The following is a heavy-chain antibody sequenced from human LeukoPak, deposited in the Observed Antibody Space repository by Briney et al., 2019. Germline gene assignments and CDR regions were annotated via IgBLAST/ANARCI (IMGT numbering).Heavy chain of an antibody. CDR3: ARDTGKTGTYVWGNHCHY. V-gene: IGHV1-46*01. CDR2: INPSDGDT. CDR1: GYTFTSYY. Sequence: ASVKVSCKASGYTFTSYYIHWVRQAPGQGPEWMGIINPSDGDTSYAQKFQGRVTMTRDTSTSTVYIEMSSLRSEDTAVYYCARDTGKTGTYVWGNHCHYWGQKILVTVSS. J-gene: IGHJ4*02. D-gene: IGHD3-16*01.